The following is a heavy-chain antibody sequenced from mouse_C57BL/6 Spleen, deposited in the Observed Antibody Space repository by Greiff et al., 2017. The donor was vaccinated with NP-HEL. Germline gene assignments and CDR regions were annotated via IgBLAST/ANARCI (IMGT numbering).Heavy chain of an antibody. V-gene: IGHV5-17*01. CDR1: GFTFSDYG. D-gene: IGHD1-1*01. J-gene: IGHJ4*01. CDR3: ATTVVARGYYAMDY. CDR2: ISSGSSTI. Sequence: EVQGVESGGGLVKPGGSLKLSCAASGFTFSDYGMHWVRQAPEKGLEWVAYISSGSSTIYYADTVKGRFTISRDNAKNTLFLQMTSLRSEDTAMYYCATTVVARGYYAMDYWGQGTSVTVSS.